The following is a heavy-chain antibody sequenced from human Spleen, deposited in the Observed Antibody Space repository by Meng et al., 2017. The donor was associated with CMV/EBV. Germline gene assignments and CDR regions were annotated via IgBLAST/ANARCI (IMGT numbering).Heavy chain of an antibody. CDR3: YKSIAEMQLNYFDS. CDR1: GFTFSSYG. Sequence: ACGFTFSSYGLSWVRQAPGEGLEWVSAISGSGASTDYADSVKGRFTISRDNSKTTVYMQMNSLRAEATAIYYCYKSIAEMQLNYFDSWGQGTLVTVSS. CDR2: ISGSGAST. V-gene: IGHV3-23*01. J-gene: IGHJ4*02. D-gene: IGHD5-18*01.